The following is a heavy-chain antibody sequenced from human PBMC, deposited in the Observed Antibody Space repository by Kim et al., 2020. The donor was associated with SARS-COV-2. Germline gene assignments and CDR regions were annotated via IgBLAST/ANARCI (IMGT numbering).Heavy chain of an antibody. CDR1: GFTFSEIW. V-gene: IGHV3-15*01. CDR2: IRSKTSGGTA. Sequence: GGSLRLSCAASGFTFSEIWMNWVRQAPGKGLEWVGRIRSKTSGGTADYAAPVKGRFTISRDDSKNTLYLQMNSLKTEDTAVYYCITEGIEVPNSSVDHWGQGTLVTVSS. J-gene: IGHJ4*02. D-gene: IGHD6-19*01. CDR3: ITEGIEVPNSSVDH.